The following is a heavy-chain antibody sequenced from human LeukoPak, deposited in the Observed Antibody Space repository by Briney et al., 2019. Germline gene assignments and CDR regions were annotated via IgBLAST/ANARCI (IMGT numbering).Heavy chain of an antibody. V-gene: IGHV3-74*01. CDR1: GFNVGSLW. J-gene: IGHJ3*01. CDR3: VRVLTVMGSGWYGDAFDL. Sequence: GGSLRLSCGASGFNVGSLWMHWVRQVPGKGLEWVSRVSPEGDRSYGKSMKGRFTISRGIVENTVVLQMNNLRVEDTALYYCVRVLTVMGSGWYGDAFDLWGQGTMVTVSS. D-gene: IGHD6-13*01. CDR2: VSPEGDR.